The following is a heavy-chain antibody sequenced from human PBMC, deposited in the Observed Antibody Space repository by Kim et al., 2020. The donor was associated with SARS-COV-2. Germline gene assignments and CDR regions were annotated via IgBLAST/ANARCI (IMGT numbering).Heavy chain of an antibody. D-gene: IGHD6-19*01. V-gene: IGHV3-11*05. Sequence: KGRFTISRDNAKNSLYLQMNSLRAGDTAVYYCARDSVAIRRTGSYYGMDVWGQGTTVTVSS. J-gene: IGHJ6*02. CDR3: ARDSVAIRRTGSYYGMDV.